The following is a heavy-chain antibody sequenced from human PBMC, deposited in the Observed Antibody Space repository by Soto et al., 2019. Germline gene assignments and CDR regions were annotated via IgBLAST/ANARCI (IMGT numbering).Heavy chain of an antibody. J-gene: IGHJ6*02. CDR1: GGTFSSYA. CDR3: ARPPSLRYDYYCYGMDV. CDR2: IIPIFGTA. Sequence: QVQLVQSGAEVKKPGSSVKVSCKASGGTFSSYAISWVRQAPGQGLEWMGGIIPIFGTANYAQKFQGRVTITADESTSTAYVELSSLRSEDTAVYYCARPPSLRYDYYCYGMDVWGQGTTVTVSS. V-gene: IGHV1-69*01. D-gene: IGHD3-9*01.